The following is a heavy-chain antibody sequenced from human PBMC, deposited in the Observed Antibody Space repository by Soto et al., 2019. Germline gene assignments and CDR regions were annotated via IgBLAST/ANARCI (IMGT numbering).Heavy chain of an antibody. Sequence: EVQLLESGGGLVRPGGSLRLSCAASGFTFSSCAMSWVRQAPGKGLEWVSVVSGSGGSTEYADSVKSRFTVSRDNSKNTLYLQMHSLRAEDTAVYYCAKDVTLSFNMIRGDFDYWAQGTVVTVSS. V-gene: IGHV3-23*01. D-gene: IGHD3-10*01. CDR1: GFTFSSCA. J-gene: IGHJ4*02. CDR2: VSGSGGST. CDR3: AKDVTLSFNMIRGDFDY.